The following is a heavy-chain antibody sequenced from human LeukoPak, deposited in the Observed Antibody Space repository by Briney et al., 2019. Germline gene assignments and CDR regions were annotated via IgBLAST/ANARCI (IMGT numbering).Heavy chain of an antibody. J-gene: IGHJ4*02. D-gene: IGHD4-17*01. CDR2: IIPIFGTA. V-gene: IGHV1-69*13. CDR3: ARSVGTTYPFDY. Sequence: SVKVSCKASGGTFSSYAISWVRQAPGQGLEWMGGIIPIFGTANYAQKFQGRVTITADESTSTAYMELSSLRSEDAAVYYCARSVGTTYPFDYWGQGTLVTVSS. CDR1: GGTFSSYA.